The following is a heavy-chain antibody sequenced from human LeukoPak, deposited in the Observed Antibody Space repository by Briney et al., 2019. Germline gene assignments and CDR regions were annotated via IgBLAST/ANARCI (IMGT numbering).Heavy chain of an antibody. J-gene: IGHJ5*02. CDR2: INPSGGGT. Sequence: ASVKVSCKASGYNFTNYYIHWVRQAPGQEFEWMGIINPSGGGTSYAHNFLGRVTLTRDTSTSTVYMEVNRLRSEDTVVYYCATDLGGYCSSTSCLRGWFDPWGQGTLVTVSS. CDR1: GYNFTNYY. CDR3: ATDLGGYCSSTSCLRGWFDP. V-gene: IGHV1-46*01. D-gene: IGHD2-2*01.